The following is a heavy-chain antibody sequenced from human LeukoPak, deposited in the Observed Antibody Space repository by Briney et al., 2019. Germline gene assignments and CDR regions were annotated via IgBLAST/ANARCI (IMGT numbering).Heavy chain of an antibody. CDR3: ARVVREYCSSTSCYSLDY. Sequence: PGGSLRVSCAASGFTFSSYAMRCVREAPGEGLEWVSVISYDGSNKYYADSVKGRFTISRDNSKNTLYLQMNSLRAEDTAVYYCARVVREYCSSTSCYSLDYWGQGTLVTVSS. CDR1: GFTFSSYA. CDR2: ISYDGSNK. D-gene: IGHD2-2*01. V-gene: IGHV3-30-3*01. J-gene: IGHJ4*02.